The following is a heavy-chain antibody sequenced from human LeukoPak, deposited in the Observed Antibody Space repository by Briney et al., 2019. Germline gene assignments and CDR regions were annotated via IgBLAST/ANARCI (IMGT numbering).Heavy chain of an antibody. J-gene: IGHJ4*02. CDR1: GFTFKNYA. Sequence: GGSLRLSCAASGFTFKNYAMNWVRQSPGQGLEWVSSISSSSSYIYYADSVKGRFTISRDNAKNSLYLQMNSLRAEDTAVYYCARDRTGSYLTLTDYWGQGTLVTVSS. V-gene: IGHV3-21*01. CDR2: ISSSSSYI. D-gene: IGHD1-26*01. CDR3: ARDRTGSYLTLTDY.